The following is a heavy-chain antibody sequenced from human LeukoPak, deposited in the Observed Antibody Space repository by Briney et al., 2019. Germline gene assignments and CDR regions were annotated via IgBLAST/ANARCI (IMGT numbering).Heavy chain of an antibody. V-gene: IGHV4-39*01. CDR2: IYYSGST. D-gene: IGHD2-15*01. CDR3: ARGCFFFRAATGGWFDP. Sequence: SETLSLTCTVSGGSISSSSYYWGWIRQPPGKGLEWIGSIYYSGSTYYNPSLKSRVTISVDTSKNQFSLKLSSVTAADTAVYYCARGCFFFRAATGGWFDPWGQGTLVTVSS. CDR1: GGSISSSSYY. J-gene: IGHJ5*02.